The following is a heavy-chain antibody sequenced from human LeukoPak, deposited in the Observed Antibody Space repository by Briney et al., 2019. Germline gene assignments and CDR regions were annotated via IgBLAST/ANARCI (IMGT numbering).Heavy chain of an antibody. D-gene: IGHD4-17*01. J-gene: IGHJ4*02. V-gene: IGHV3-7*01. CDR1: GFTFSSYW. Sequence: PGGSLRLSCAASGFTFSSYWMSWVRQAPGKGLEWVANIKQDGSEKYYVDSVKGRFTISRDNAKNSLYLQMNSLRAEDTAVYYCAREKKVGGYGDSYYFDYWGQGTLVTVSS. CDR3: AREKKVGGYGDSYYFDY. CDR2: IKQDGSEK.